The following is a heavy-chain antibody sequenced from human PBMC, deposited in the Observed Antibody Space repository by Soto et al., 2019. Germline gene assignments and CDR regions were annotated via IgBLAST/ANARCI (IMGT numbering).Heavy chain of an antibody. J-gene: IGHJ4*02. Sequence: GGSLRLSCVASGFRFSIYAMGWVRQAPGKGLEWVSSITSSGVTTYYADSVKGRFTISRDNSKNTVYLQMNSLRGEDTAVFFCAKGDQPVGYYFFDYWGLGTLVTVSS. CDR1: GFRFSIYA. CDR2: ITSSGVTT. CDR3: AKGDQPVGYYFFDY. V-gene: IGHV3-23*01. D-gene: IGHD2-2*01.